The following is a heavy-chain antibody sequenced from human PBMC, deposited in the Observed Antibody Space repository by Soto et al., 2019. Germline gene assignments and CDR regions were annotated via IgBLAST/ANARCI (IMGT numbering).Heavy chain of an antibody. J-gene: IGHJ5*02. D-gene: IGHD6-19*01. V-gene: IGHV1-18*04. CDR2: ISTYNGDT. CDR1: GYSFTTHA. CDR3: ARDPSNTSGYRIYFDA. Sequence: VASVKVSCKTSGYSFTTHAITWVRQAPGQGLEWMGWISTYNGDTNYAQKFQGRVTLTKDTSTSTAYMELRSLRSDDTAVYYCARDPSNTSGYRIYFDAWGQGTLVTVSS.